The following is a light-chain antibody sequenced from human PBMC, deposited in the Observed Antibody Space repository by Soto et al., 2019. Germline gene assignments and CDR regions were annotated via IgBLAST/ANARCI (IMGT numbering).Light chain of an antibody. J-gene: IGKJ3*01. CDR3: PQRYNLPFT. CDR1: QSVSSY. Sequence: EIVLTQSPATLSLSPGERATLSCRASQSVSSYLAWFQQKPGQAPSLLIYDASNRTTGIPARFSRSGSGSDFTLTTGSLAPDDFALYYSPQRYNLPFTFSPVTKLDI. V-gene: IGKV3-11*02. CDR2: DAS.